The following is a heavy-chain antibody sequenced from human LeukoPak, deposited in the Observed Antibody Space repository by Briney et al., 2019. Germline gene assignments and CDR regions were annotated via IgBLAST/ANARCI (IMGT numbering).Heavy chain of an antibody. V-gene: IGHV3-74*03. J-gene: IGHJ1*01. CDR1: GFTFSSYW. Sequence: PGGSLRLSCAASGFTFSSYWMDWVRQAPGKGLVWVSRIKSDGRSITYADSVRGRFTISRDNAKNTLHLQMNSLRAEDTAVYYCAFLPPGHWGQGTLVTVSS. D-gene: IGHD3-3*01. CDR2: IKSDGRSI. CDR3: AFLPPGH.